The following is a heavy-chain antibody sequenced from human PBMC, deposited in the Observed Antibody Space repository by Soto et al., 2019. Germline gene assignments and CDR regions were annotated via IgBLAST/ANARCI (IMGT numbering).Heavy chain of an antibody. V-gene: IGHV4-34*01. J-gene: IGHJ5*02. Sequence: PSETLSLTCAVYGGSFSGYYWSWIRQPPGKGLEWIGEINHSGSTNYNPSLKSRVTISVDTSKNQFSLKLSSVTAADTAVYYRARGSRIRFLEWLLGNWFDPWGQGTLVTVSS. CDR1: GGSFSGYY. CDR3: ARGSRIRFLEWLLGNWFDP. CDR2: INHSGST. D-gene: IGHD3-3*01.